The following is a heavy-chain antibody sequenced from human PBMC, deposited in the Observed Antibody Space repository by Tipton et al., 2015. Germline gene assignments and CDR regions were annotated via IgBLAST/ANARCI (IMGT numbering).Heavy chain of an antibody. J-gene: IGHJ6*02. CDR2: IYYSGST. CDR1: GASISSSTYY. Sequence: TLSLTCTVSGASISSSTYYWGWIRQPPGKGLEWIGYIYYSGSTNYNPSLQSRVTISVDTSKNQFSLKLSSVTAADTAVYYCARGTFWSGYPYYYYGMDVWGQGTTVTVSS. CDR3: ARGTFWSGYPYYYYGMDV. D-gene: IGHD3-3*01. V-gene: IGHV4-61*05.